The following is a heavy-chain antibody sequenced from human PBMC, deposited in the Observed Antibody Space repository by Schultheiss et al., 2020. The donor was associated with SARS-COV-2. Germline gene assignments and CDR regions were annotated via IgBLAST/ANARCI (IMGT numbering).Heavy chain of an antibody. V-gene: IGHV2-70*04. D-gene: IGHD2-21*01. Sequence: SGPTLVKPTQTLTLTCTFSGFSLSTSGMRVSWIRQPPGKALEWLARIDWDDDKFYSTSLKTRLTISKDTSKNQVVLTMTNMDPVDTATYYCAHIGNVVPDAFDIWGQGTMVTVSS. CDR1: GFSLSTSGMR. J-gene: IGHJ3*02. CDR3: AHIGNVVPDAFDI. CDR2: IDWDDDK.